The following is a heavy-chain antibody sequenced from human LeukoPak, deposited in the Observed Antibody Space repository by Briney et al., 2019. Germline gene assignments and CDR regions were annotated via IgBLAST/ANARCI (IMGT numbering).Heavy chain of an antibody. V-gene: IGHV3-11*05. D-gene: IGHD3-9*01. CDR3: TRAPPIYDTLTAEYVFYY. J-gene: IGHJ4*02. CDR1: GFTFSDYY. CDR2: IRCGRRNK. Sequence: GGSLRLSCAASGFTFSDYYMSWIRQAPGKGLEWVSCIRCGRRNKNYADSVKGRFTISRDNAKNTLYLQMNSLRAEDTAVYYCTRAPPIYDTLTAEYVFYYWGQGTLVTVSS.